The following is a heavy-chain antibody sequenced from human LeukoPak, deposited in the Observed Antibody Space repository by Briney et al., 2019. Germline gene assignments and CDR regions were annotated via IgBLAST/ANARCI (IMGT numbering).Heavy chain of an antibody. CDR2: IRQDGREK. CDR3: VGGIGWQPDY. D-gene: IGHD6-19*01. Sequence: PGGSLRLSCAASPGITFSDYWMNGVRQAPGKGLEWVAIIRQDGREKLYLDSVKGRFTISRDNAKSSVYLQINSLRAEDTAVYYCVGGIGWQPDYWGQGTLVTVSS. J-gene: IGHJ4*02. CDR1: PGITFSDYW. V-gene: IGHV3-7*03.